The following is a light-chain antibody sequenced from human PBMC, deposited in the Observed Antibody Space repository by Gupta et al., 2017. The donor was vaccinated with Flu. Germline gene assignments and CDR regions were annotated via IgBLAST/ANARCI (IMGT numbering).Light chain of an antibody. J-gene: IGLJ3*02. CDR2: QDS. CDR3: QAWDSSTANWV. CDR1: KLGDKY. Sequence: SYEVTQPPSVSVSPGQTASITCSGDKLGDKYAYWYQQKPGQPPVLVIYQDSDRPSGIPERFSGSNSGNTATLTISGTQAMDEADYYCQAWDSSTANWVFGGGTKLTVL. V-gene: IGLV3-1*01.